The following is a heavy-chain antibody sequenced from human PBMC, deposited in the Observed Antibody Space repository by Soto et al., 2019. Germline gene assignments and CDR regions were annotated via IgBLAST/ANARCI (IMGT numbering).Heavy chain of an antibody. CDR2: ISWDGGST. CDR3: ALSGSYYDAFDI. V-gene: IGHV3-43*01. J-gene: IGHJ3*02. Sequence: GGSLRLSCAASGFTFDDYTMHWVRQAPGKGLEWVSLISWDGGSTYYADSVKGRFTISRDNSKNSLYLQMNSLRTEDTALYYCALSGSYYDAFDIWGQGTMVTVSS. CDR1: GFTFDDYT. D-gene: IGHD1-26*01.